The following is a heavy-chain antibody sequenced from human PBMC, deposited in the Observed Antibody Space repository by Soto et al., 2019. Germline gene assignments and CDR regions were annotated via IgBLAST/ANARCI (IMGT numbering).Heavy chain of an antibody. J-gene: IGHJ4*02. CDR2: IGGSAGDT. Sequence: PGGSLRLSCAASGFIFSSYVMSWVRQAPGKGLEWVSAIGGSAGDTYYADSVKGRFTISRDNSKNTLYLQLNSLRAEDTAVYYCAKPPSYGSETFDYWGQGTLVTVSS. CDR1: GFIFSSYV. V-gene: IGHV3-23*01. CDR3: AKPPSYGSETFDY. D-gene: IGHD6-25*01.